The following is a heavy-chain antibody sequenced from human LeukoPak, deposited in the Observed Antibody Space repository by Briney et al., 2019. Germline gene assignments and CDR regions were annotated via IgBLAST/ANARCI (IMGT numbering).Heavy chain of an antibody. J-gene: IGHJ4*01. CDR1: GFTFSNSA. V-gene: IGHV3-23*01. CDR2: LSGSGITT. D-gene: IGHD6-19*01. CDR3: AKGTYSSGWSYFDY. Sequence: GGSLRLSCAASGFTFSNSAMSWVRQAPGKGLEWVSTLSGSGITTYYADSVKGRFTISRDNSKNTLYLQMNSLRAEDTAVYYCAKGTYSSGWSYFDYWGHGTLVTVSS.